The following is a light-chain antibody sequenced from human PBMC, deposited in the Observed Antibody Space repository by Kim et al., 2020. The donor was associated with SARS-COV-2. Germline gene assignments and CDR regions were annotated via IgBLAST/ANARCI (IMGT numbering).Light chain of an antibody. Sequence: SVSPGERATLSCRASQSINNNLAWYQQKPGQSPRLLIYDASTGASGIPARFSGSGSGTEFALSISSLQSEDFAVYYCQQYNNWPLTFGGGTKLEIK. CDR3: QQYNNWPLT. V-gene: IGKV3-15*01. CDR1: QSINNN. J-gene: IGKJ4*01. CDR2: DAS.